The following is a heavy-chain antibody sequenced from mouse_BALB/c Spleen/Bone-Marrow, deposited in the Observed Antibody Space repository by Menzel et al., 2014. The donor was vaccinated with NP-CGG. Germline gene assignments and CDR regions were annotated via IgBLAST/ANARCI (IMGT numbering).Heavy chain of an antibody. D-gene: IGHD1-2*01. V-gene: IGHV14-3*02. CDR1: GFNIKDTY. J-gene: IGHJ2*01. Sequence: VQLKESGAELVKPGASVKLSCTASGFNIKDTYMHWVQQRPDQGLEWIGRIDPANGNTKYDPKFQGKATITADTSSNTAYLQHSSLTSEDTAVYYCARYYYDYDFDYWGQGTTLTVSS. CDR2: IDPANGNT. CDR3: ARYYYDYDFDY.